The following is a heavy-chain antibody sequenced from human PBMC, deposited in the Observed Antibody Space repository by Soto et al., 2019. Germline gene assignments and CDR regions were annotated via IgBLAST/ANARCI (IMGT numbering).Heavy chain of an antibody. Sequence: ASVKVSCKASGYTFTSYGISCVLQAPVQGLEWMGCISAYNGNTNYAQKLQGRVTMTTDTSTSTAYMELRSRRSDDTAVYYCARDQAPYDFWSGYYTPLDVWGQGATVTVSS. CDR3: ARDQAPYDFWSGYYTPLDV. D-gene: IGHD3-3*01. CDR2: ISAYNGNT. J-gene: IGHJ6*02. V-gene: IGHV1-18*01. CDR1: GYTFTSYG.